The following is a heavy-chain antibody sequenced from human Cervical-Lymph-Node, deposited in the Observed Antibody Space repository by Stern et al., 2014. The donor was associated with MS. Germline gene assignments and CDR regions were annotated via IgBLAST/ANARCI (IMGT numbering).Heavy chain of an antibody. CDR2: IIPVFGTP. J-gene: IGHJ6*02. CDR1: GGTFRNFA. Sequence: VQLVQSGSEVRKPGSSVNVTCKASGGTFRNFAVNWVRQAPGQGLEWVGGIIPVFGTPTYVQKFQGRVTIISDESTNTVSVELSSLTTDDTATYFCASAHPATRRGYKGMNVWGQGTTIAVSS. D-gene: IGHD2-2*01. CDR3: ASAHPATRRGYKGMNV. V-gene: IGHV1-69*01.